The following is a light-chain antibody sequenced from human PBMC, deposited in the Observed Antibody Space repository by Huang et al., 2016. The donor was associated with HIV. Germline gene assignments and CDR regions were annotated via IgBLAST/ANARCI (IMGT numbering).Light chain of an antibody. CDR3: QQYFSTPRT. CDR2: GAS. Sequence: DIQMTQSPSSLSASVGDKVSITCRASQAISNSLVWYQQQPGKAPKLLLYGASRLESGVSSGFSGSGSGTDYTLTISSLQPEDFATYYCQQYFSTPRTFDQGTKVEIK. V-gene: IGKV1-NL1*01. J-gene: IGKJ1*01. CDR1: QAISNS.